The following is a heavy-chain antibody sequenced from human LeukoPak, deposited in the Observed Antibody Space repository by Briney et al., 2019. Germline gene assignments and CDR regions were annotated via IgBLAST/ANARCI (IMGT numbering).Heavy chain of an antibody. Sequence: GGSLRLSCAASGFTFSSYGMHWVRQAPGKGLEWVAFIRYDGSNKYYADSVKGRFTISRDNSKNTLYLQMNSLRAEDTAVYYCAKIIVGPRSKFDYWGQGTLVTVSS. D-gene: IGHD1-26*01. V-gene: IGHV3-30*02. CDR2: IRYDGSNK. CDR1: GFTFSSYG. J-gene: IGHJ4*02. CDR3: AKIIVGPRSKFDY.